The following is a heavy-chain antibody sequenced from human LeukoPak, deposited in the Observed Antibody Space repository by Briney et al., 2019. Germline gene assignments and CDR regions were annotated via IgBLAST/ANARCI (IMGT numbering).Heavy chain of an antibody. CDR2: ISGSGDST. CDR3: AKDREGYYDSRGLFDY. D-gene: IGHD3-22*01. V-gene: IGHV3-23*01. Sequence: GGSLRLSCAASGFTFSNYAMRWVRQAPGKGLEWVSGISGSGDSTYYADSVKGRFTISRDNSKNMLYLQMNSLRAEDTAVYYCAKDREGYYDSRGLFDYWGQGTLVTVSS. CDR1: GFTFSNYA. J-gene: IGHJ4*02.